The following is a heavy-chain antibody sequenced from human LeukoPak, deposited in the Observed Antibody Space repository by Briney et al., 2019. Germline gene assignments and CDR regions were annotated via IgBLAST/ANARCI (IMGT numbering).Heavy chain of an antibody. V-gene: IGHV3-11*04. CDR1: GFTFSDYY. D-gene: IGHD6-19*01. CDR2: ISSSGSTI. Sequence: GGSLRLSCSASGFTFSDYYMSWIRQAPGKGLEWVSYISSSGSTIYYADSVKGRFTISRDNAKNSLYLQMNSLRAEDTAVYYCAKDLLSDIAVGDYWGQGTLVTVSS. J-gene: IGHJ4*02. CDR3: AKDLLSDIAVGDY.